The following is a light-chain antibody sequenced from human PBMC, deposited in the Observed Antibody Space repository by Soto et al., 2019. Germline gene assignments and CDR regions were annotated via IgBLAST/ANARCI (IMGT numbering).Light chain of an antibody. CDR3: QQFGSLLT. CDR2: GAF. CDR1: QSISSNY. Sequence: EIVLTQSPDTLSLSPGERATLSCRASQSISSNYLAWYQQKPGQAPRLLIYGAFSRATGIPDRFSGSGSGTDFTLTISRLEPEDFALYFCQQFGSLLTFGGGTKVEIK. J-gene: IGKJ4*01. V-gene: IGKV3-20*01.